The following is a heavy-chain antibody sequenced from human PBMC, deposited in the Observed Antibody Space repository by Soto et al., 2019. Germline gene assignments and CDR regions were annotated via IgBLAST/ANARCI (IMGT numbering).Heavy chain of an antibody. D-gene: IGHD3-3*01. J-gene: IGHJ3*02. V-gene: IGHV3-49*03. CDR2: IRSKAYGGTT. CDR1: GFTFGDYA. Sequence: GGSLRLSCTASGFTFGDYAMSWFRQAPGKGLEWVGFIRSKAYGGTTEYAASVKGRFTISRDDSKSIAYLQMNSLKTEDTAVYYCTGTIFGVAPDIWGQGTMVTVSS. CDR3: TGTIFGVAPDI.